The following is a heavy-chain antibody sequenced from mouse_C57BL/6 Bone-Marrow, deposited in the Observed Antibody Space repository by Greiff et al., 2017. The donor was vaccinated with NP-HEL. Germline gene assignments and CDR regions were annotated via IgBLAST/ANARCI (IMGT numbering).Heavy chain of an antibody. D-gene: IGHD1-1*01. CDR1: GFTFSSYA. J-gene: IGHJ2*01. CDR3: AIDPYYYGSTFDY. Sequence: EVKLVESGGGLVKPGGSLKLSCAASGFTFSSYAMSWVRQTPEKRLEWVATISDGGSYTYYPDNVKGRFTISRDNAKNNLYLQMSHLKSEDTAMYYCAIDPYYYGSTFDYWGQGTTLTVSS. CDR2: ISDGGSYT. V-gene: IGHV5-4*01.